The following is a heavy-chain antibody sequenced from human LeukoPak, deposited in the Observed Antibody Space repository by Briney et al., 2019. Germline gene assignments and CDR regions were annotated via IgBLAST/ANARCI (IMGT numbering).Heavy chain of an antibody. J-gene: IGHJ4*02. V-gene: IGHV1-2*02. D-gene: IGHD3-22*01. CDR3: AREGSRGYYYFDY. CDR1: GYTFTGYY. CDR2: INPNSGGT. Sequence: ASVKVSCKASGYTFTGYYMHWVRQAPGQGLEWMGWINPNSGGTNYAQKFQGRVTMTRDTSISTAYMELSSLRSEDTAVYYCAREGSRGYYYFDYWGQGTLVTVSS.